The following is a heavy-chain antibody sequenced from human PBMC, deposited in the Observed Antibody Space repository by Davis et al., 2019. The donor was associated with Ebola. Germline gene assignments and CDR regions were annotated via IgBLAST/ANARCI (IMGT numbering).Heavy chain of an antibody. D-gene: IGHD1-14*01. Sequence: GESLKISCEASGFTFKSYGLHWVRQAPGKGLEWLAVIWYDGSLQFSVDSMKGRFTISRDNSRNTLFLQMNSLRVEDTAVYYCARDPAIGKPLSTFDVWGQGTVVTVSS. J-gene: IGHJ3*01. CDR2: IWYDGSLQ. V-gene: IGHV3-33*01. CDR3: ARDPAIGKPLSTFDV. CDR1: GFTFKSYG.